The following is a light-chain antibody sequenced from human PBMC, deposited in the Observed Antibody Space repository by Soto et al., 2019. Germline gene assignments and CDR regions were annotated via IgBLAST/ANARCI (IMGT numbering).Light chain of an antibody. CDR3: VVYMGSGISV. CDR1: SGSVSTSNY. J-gene: IGLJ3*02. Sequence: QAVVTQEPSFSVSPGGTVTLTCGLTSGSVSTSNYPSWYQQTPGQAPRTLIYNTVIRSSGVPDRFSGSILGTKAALTITGAQADDESDYYCVVYMGSGISVFGGGTQLTVL. V-gene: IGLV8-61*01. CDR2: NTV.